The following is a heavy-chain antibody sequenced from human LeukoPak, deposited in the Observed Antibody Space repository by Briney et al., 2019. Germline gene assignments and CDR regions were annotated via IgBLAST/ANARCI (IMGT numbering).Heavy chain of an antibody. CDR2: IRSSSSYI. V-gene: IGHV3-21*01. D-gene: IGHD3-10*01. CDR3: ARDSYGSGSIDFDY. J-gene: IGHJ4*02. CDR1: GFTFSSYS. Sequence: GGSLRLSCAASGFTFSSYSMNWVRQAPGKGLEWVSSIRSSSSYIYYADSVKGRFTISRDNAKNSLYLQMNSLRAEDTAVYYCARDSYGSGSIDFDYWGQGTLVTVSS.